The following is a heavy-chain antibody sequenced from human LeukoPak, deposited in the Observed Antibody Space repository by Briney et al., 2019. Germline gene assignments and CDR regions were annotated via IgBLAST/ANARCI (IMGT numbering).Heavy chain of an antibody. CDR2: IIPIFGTA. CDR1: GGTFSSYA. J-gene: IGHJ5*02. D-gene: IGHD2-2*02. CDR3: ARHKDIVVVPAAIIGWFDP. V-gene: IGHV1-69*05. Sequence: GASVKVSCKASGGTFSSYAISWVRQAPGQGLEWMGGIIPIFGTANYAQKFQGRVTITTDESTSTAYMELRSLRSEDTAVYYCARHKDIVVVPAAIIGWFDPWGQGTLVTVSS.